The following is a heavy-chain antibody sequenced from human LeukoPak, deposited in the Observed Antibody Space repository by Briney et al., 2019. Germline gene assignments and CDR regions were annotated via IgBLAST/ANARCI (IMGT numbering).Heavy chain of an antibody. V-gene: IGHV3-74*01. CDR2: IDNDGGT. J-gene: IGHJ2*01. Sequence: GGSLRLPCAASRFTFSHSYMHWVRQAPGKGLVWVSRIDNDGGTSYADSVKGRFTISRDDAKNTLYLQMNSLRAEDTAVYYCARDSPSGFFDLWGRGTLVTVSS. D-gene: IGHD6-19*01. CDR1: RFTFSHSY. CDR3: ARDSPSGFFDL.